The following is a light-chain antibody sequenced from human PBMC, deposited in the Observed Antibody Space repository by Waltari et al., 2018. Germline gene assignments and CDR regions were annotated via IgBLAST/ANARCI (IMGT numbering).Light chain of an antibody. V-gene: IGLV1-51*01. J-gene: IGLJ2*01. CDR3: GTWDSSLSAVV. CDR2: DNN. CDR1: SSNIGNNY. Sequence: QSVLTQPPSVSAAPGQKVTISCSGSSSNIGNNYVSWYQQLPGTAPNLLIYDNNKRPSGIPDRCSGSKSGTSATLGITGLQTGDEADYYCGTWDSSLSAVVFGGGTKLTVL.